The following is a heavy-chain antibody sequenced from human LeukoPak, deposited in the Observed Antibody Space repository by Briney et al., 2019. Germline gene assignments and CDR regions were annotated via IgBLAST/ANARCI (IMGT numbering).Heavy chain of an antibody. CDR2: IKQDESEK. J-gene: IGHJ4*02. D-gene: IGHD3-3*01. V-gene: IGHV3-7*01. CDR3: ARDRSISGVVTLDY. CDR1: GFRFSNSW. Sequence: GGSLRLSCAASGFRFSNSWMTWVRQAPGKGLEGVLNIKQDESEKYYVDSVKGRFTISRDNAKNSVYLQMNSLRAEDTAVYYCARDRSISGVVTLDYWGQGTLVTVSS.